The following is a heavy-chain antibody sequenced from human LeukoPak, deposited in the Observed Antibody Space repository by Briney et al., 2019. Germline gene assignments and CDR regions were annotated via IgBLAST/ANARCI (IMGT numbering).Heavy chain of an antibody. CDR3: AKGPKPGAISMVRGVRSSYYYMDV. D-gene: IGHD3-10*01. CDR2: ISGSVGST. CDR1: GFTFSSYG. V-gene: IGHV3-23*01. Sequence: GGTLRLSCAGSGFTFSSYGMNWVRQAPGKGLEWVSSISGSVGSTFYADSVKGRFTISRDNSKNTQYLQMNSLIADDTALYYCAKGPKPGAISMVRGVRSSYYYMDVWGKGTTVTISS. J-gene: IGHJ6*03.